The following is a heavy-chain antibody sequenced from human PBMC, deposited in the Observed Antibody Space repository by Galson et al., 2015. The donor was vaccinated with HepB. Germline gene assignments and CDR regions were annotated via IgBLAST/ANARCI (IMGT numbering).Heavy chain of an antibody. D-gene: IGHD1-26*01. CDR3: ARDVGSAPFDI. Sequence: SLRLSCAPSGFTVSRSGMHWVRQAPGKGLEWVAVIWADGSIQYYGDSVKGRFTISRDNSKNVLYLHMNSLRVDDTAVYYCARDVGSAPFDIWGQGTTVTVSS. J-gene: IGHJ3*02. CDR1: GFTVSRSG. CDR2: IWADGSIQ. V-gene: IGHV3-33*01.